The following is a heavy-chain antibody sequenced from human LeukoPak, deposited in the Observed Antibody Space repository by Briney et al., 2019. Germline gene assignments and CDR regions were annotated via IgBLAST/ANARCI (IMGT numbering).Heavy chain of an antibody. CDR2: IYYSGST. CDR3: AADSPKQQLVDVP. V-gene: IGHV4-59*01. CDR1: GGSISSYY. D-gene: IGHD6-13*01. Sequence: SETLSLTCTVSGGSISSYYWSWSRQPPGRGLEWIGYIYYSGSTNYNPSLKSRVTISADTSKNQFSLKLSSVTAADTAVYYCAADSPKQQLVDVPWGQGTLVTVSS. J-gene: IGHJ5*02.